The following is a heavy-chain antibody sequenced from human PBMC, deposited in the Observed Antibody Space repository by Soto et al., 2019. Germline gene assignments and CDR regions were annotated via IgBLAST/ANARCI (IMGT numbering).Heavy chain of an antibody. D-gene: IGHD3-9*01. CDR2: ISSDGDLR. J-gene: IGHJ4*02. CDR1: GFTFNNFA. Sequence: EVHLLGSGGDLVKPGGSLRLSCEVSGFTFNNFAMSWVRQSPGKGLEWVSTISSDGDLRHYAESVKGRFTISRDNSKSSLFLQMNSLRAEDTALYFCAKVRQRFLDILTGATNFDSRDQGTLVTVSS. V-gene: IGHV3-23*01. CDR3: AKVRQRFLDILTGATNFDS.